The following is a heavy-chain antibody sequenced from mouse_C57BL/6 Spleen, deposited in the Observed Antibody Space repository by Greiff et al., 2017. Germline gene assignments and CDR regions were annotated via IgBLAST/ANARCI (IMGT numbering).Heavy chain of an antibody. CDR3: AKGHYYNDSVLDYAMDD. V-gene: IGHV5-17*01. J-gene: IGHJ4*01. D-gene: IGHD2-13*01. Sequence: EVQRVESGGGLVKPGGSLKLSCAASGFTFSDYGMHWVRQAPEKGLEWVAYISSGSSTIYYADTVKGRFTISRDNAKNTLFLQMTSLSTEDTAMYYWAKGHYYNDSVLDYAMDDWGQGTSVTVSS. CDR1: GFTFSDYG. CDR2: ISSGSSTI.